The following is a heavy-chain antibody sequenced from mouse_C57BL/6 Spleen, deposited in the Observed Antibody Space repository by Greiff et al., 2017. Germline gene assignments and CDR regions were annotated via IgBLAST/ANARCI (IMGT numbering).Heavy chain of an antibody. CDR1: GYTFTDYY. V-gene: IGHV1-26*01. CDR3: ARDGYDDEGFDY. CDR2: INPNNGGT. Sequence: EVQLQQSGPELVKPGASVKISCKASGYTFTDYYMNWVKQSHGKSLEWIGDINPNNGGTSYNQKFKGKATLTVDKSSSTAYMELRSLTSEDSAVYYCARDGYDDEGFDYWGQGTTLTVSS. D-gene: IGHD2-2*01. J-gene: IGHJ2*01.